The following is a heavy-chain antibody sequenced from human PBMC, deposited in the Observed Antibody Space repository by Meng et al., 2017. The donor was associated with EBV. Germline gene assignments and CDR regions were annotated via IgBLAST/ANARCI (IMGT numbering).Heavy chain of an antibody. CDR2: IIPILGTT. CDR3: ARLCENKRLLAGFDY. J-gene: IGHJ4*02. V-gene: IGHV1-69*01. CDR1: GGSFSSHG. Sequence: QVQLVQSGAEVTMPGSSVRVSCKAYGGSFSSHGIAWVRQAPGEGPEWMGGIIPILGTTNYAQKFQGRLTIVADASTTTAYMELNSLRSEDTAVYFCARLCENKRLLAGFDYWGQGTMVTVSS. D-gene: IGHD6-19*01.